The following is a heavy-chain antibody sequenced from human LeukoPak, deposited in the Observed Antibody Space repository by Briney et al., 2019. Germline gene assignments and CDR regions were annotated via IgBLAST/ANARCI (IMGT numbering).Heavy chain of an antibody. J-gene: IGHJ5*02. CDR2: ISSSSSYI. Sequence: GGSLRLSCAASGFTFSNYDMHWVRQAPGKGLEWVSAISSSSSYIYYADSIKGRFTISRDNAENSLYLQMNSLRAEDTAVYYCARDLGSSWAGWFDPWGQGTLVTVSS. V-gene: IGHV3-21*01. CDR1: GFTFSNYD. D-gene: IGHD6-13*01. CDR3: ARDLGSSWAGWFDP.